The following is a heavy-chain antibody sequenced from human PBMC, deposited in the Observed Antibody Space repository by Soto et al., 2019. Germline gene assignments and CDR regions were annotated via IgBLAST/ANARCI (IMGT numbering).Heavy chain of an antibody. D-gene: IGHD1-26*01. CDR2: ITPFNGDV. J-gene: IGHJ4*02. V-gene: IGHV1-45*02. CDR1: GNTFTYRY. CDR3: ASGGAGSGPFTWELPDH. Sequence: QMQLVQSGAEVKKPGSSVTVSCKALGNTFTYRYLHWVRQAPGQALEWMGWITPFNGDVHYAQKFQERVTITRDRSINTAYMRMGSLRSEDTAMYYCASGGAGSGPFTWELPDHWGQGTLVTVSS.